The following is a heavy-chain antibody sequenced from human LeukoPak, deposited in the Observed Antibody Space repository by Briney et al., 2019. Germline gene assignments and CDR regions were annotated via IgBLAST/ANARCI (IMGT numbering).Heavy chain of an antibody. J-gene: IGHJ4*02. D-gene: IGHD4-23*01. CDR1: GYSISSGFY. V-gene: IGHV4-38-2*02. CDR3: ARAVGTSQNFFDY. Sequence: SEILSLTCTVSGYSISSGFYWGWIRQPPGKGLECIGSIYHSGSTYYNPSLKSRVTISVDTSKNQFSLNLSSVTAADTAMYYCARAVGTSQNFFDYWGQGTLVTVSS. CDR2: IYHSGST.